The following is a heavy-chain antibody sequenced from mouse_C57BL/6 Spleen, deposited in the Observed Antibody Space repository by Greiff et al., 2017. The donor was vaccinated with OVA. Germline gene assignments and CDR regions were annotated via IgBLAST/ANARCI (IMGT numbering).Heavy chain of an antibody. CDR2: INPGSGGT. CDR1: GYAFTNYL. Sequence: QVQLQQSGAELVRPGTSVKVSCKASGYAFTNYLIEWVKQRPGQGLEWIGYINPGSGGTYYNDKFKGKATLTADKSSSTAYMQLSSLTSADSAVYFYAGSPDSSGYNDFDYWGQGTTLTVSS. CDR3: AGSPDSSGYNDFDY. J-gene: IGHJ2*01. V-gene: IGHV1-54*01. D-gene: IGHD3-2*02.